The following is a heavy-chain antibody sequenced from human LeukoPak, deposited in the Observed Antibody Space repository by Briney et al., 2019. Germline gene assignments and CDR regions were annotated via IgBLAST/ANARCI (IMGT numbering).Heavy chain of an antibody. D-gene: IGHD3-9*01. CDR3: ARDAIGDYDILTGYGDY. Sequence: GGSLRLSCAASGFTFSSYSMNWVRQAPGKGLEWVSSISSSSSYIYYADSVKGRFTISRDNAKNSLYLQMNSLRAEGTAVYYCARDAIGDYDILTGYGDYWGQGTLVTVSS. V-gene: IGHV3-21*01. J-gene: IGHJ4*02. CDR1: GFTFSSYS. CDR2: ISSSSSYI.